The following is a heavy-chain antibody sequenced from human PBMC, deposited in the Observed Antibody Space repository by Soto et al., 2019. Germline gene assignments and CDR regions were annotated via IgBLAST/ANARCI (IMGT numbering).Heavy chain of an antibody. CDR1: GFTFGSYV. Sequence: EVQLLESGGTLVQPGGSLRLSCVGSGFTFGSYVMNWVRQAPGKGLQWVSGISTSGGNTYYADSVKGRFTISRDNSKNTLYLQMNILRADDTAVYYCANVLGYWGQGTLVTVSS. D-gene: IGHD3-16*01. J-gene: IGHJ4*02. CDR3: ANVLGY. CDR2: ISTSGGNT. V-gene: IGHV3-23*01.